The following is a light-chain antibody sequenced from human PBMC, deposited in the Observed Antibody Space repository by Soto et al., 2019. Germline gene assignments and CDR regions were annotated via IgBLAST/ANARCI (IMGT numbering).Light chain of an antibody. Sequence: QSVLTQPPSVSAAPGQKVSISCSGSRSNIGDNYVSWYQQFPGTAPKLLIYDNNKRPSGIPDRFSGSASGTSATLGITGLQTGDEADYYCGTWDTSLSAGVFGGGTKLTVL. CDR3: GTWDTSLSAGV. CDR1: RSNIGDNY. CDR2: DNN. J-gene: IGLJ2*01. V-gene: IGLV1-51*01.